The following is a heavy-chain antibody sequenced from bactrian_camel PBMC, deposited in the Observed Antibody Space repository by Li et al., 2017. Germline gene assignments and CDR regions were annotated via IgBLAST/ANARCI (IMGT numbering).Heavy chain of an antibody. J-gene: IGHJ6*01. CDR1: GFTIGDSD. CDR3: AAGLFEVTREGWLRLAAVGRGFGY. Sequence: HVQLVESGGGSVQAGGSLRLSCSVSGFTIGDSDMGWYRQAPGNECELVSTISSDGNTSYIDSVKGRFTISQDNAKNTVYLQMNSLKPDDSAMYICAAGLFEVTREGWLRLAAVGRGFGYSGQGTQVTVS. D-gene: IGHD1*01. V-gene: IGHV3S55*01. CDR2: ISSDGNT.